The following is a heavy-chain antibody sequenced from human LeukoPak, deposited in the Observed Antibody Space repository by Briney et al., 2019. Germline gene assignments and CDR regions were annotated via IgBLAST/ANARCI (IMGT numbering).Heavy chain of an antibody. Sequence: PSETLSLTCTVSGGSISSYYWSWIRQPPGKGLEWIGYIYYSGGTNYNPSLKSRVTISVDTSKNQFSLKLSSVTAADTAVYYCARDSSGYDYSFDAFDIWGQGTMVTVSS. J-gene: IGHJ3*02. CDR1: GGSISSYY. V-gene: IGHV4-59*01. D-gene: IGHD5-12*01. CDR3: ARDSSGYDYSFDAFDI. CDR2: IYYSGGT.